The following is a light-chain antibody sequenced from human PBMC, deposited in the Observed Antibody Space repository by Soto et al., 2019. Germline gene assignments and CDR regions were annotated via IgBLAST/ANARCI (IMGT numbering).Light chain of an antibody. CDR1: QGISSY. Sequence: IQLTQSPSSLSASVGDRVTITCRASQGISSYLAWYQQIPGKAPKLLIYVASTLQSGVPSSFSGSGSGTDFTLTISSLQPEDFATYYCQQLHSYPLTFGGGTKVEIK. CDR2: VAS. CDR3: QQLHSYPLT. J-gene: IGKJ4*01. V-gene: IGKV1-9*01.